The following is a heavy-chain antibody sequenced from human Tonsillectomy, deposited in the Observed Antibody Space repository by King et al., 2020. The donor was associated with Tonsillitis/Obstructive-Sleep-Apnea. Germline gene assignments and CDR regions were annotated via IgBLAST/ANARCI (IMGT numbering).Heavy chain of an antibody. CDR2: IKQDGSEK. D-gene: IGHD3-22*01. CDR3: ARSYYDCSGYHLFDH. J-gene: IGHJ4*02. V-gene: IGHV3-7*01. CDR1: GFTFSSYW. Sequence: VQLVESGGGLVQPGGSLRLSCAASGFTFSSYWMSWVRQAPGKGLEWVANIKQDGSEKYYVDSVKGRFTISRDNAKNSLYLQMNSLRAEDTAVYYCARSYYDCSGYHLFDHWGQGALVTVSS.